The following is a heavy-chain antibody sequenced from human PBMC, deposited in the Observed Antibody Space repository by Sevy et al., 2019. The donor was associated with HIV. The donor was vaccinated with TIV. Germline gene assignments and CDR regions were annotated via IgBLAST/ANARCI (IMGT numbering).Heavy chain of an antibody. CDR3: ARDYYGSGSYYDWFDP. CDR1: GYTFTSYA. CDR2: INTNTGNP. J-gene: IGHJ5*02. V-gene: IGHV7-4-1*02. D-gene: IGHD3-10*01. Sequence: ASVKVSCKASGYTFTSYAMNWVRQAPEQGLEWMGWINTNTGNPTYAQGFTGRFVFSLDTSVSTAYLQISSLKAEDTAVYYCARDYYGSGSYYDWFDPWGQGTLVTVSS.